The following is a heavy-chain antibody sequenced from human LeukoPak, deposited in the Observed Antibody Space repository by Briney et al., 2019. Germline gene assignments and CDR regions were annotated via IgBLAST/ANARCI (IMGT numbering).Heavy chain of an antibody. D-gene: IGHD1-26*01. V-gene: IGHV4-34*01. Sequence: SETLYLTCAVYGGSFSGYYWSWIRQPPGKGLEWIGEINHSGSTNYNPSLKSRVTISVDTSKNQFSLKLSSVTAADTAVYYCARSVGATQERNDYWGQGTLVTVSS. CDR3: ARSVGATQERNDY. J-gene: IGHJ4*02. CDR1: GGSFSGYY. CDR2: INHSGST.